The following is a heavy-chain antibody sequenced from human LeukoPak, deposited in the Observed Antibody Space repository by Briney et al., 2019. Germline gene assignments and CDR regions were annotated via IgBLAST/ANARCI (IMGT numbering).Heavy chain of an antibody. CDR1: GYTFTGYY. D-gene: IGHD1-1*01. Sequence: ASVKVSCKASGYTFTGYYMHWVRQAPGQGLEWMGWINPNSSGTNYAQKFQGRVTLTRDTSISTAHMELTRLRFDDTAVYYCASRGTTGTTGNYWGQGTLVTVSS. CDR3: ASRGTTGTTGNY. V-gene: IGHV1-2*02. CDR2: INPNSSGT. J-gene: IGHJ4*02.